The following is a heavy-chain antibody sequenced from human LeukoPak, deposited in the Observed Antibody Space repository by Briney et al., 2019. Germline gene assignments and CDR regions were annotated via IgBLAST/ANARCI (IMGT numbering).Heavy chain of an antibody. D-gene: IGHD2-8*01. CDR3: ARDPLLSLHTNYYYLDA. Sequence: GGSLRLSCAASGFTFSDYYMHWIRQSPGRGLEWVSYMSSSGSAIYYADSVKGRFTISRDNAKNSLYLQMNSLRAEDTAVYYCARDPLLSLHTNYYYLDAWGKGTTVTVSS. J-gene: IGHJ6*03. CDR2: MSSSGSAI. CDR1: GFTFSDYY. V-gene: IGHV3-11*04.